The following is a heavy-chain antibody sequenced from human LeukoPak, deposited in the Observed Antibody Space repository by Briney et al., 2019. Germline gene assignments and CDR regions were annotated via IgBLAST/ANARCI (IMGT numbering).Heavy chain of an antibody. V-gene: IGHV1-18*01. CDR3: ARMIRGFSYGGWYYFDY. Sequence: ASVKVSCKASGYTFTSYGISWVRQAPGQGLEWMGWISAYNGNTNYAQKLQGRVTMTTDTSTSTAYMELRSLRSDDTAVYYCARMIRGFSYGGWYYFDYWGQGTLVTVSS. D-gene: IGHD4-23*01. CDR2: ISAYNGNT. CDR1: GYTFTSYG. J-gene: IGHJ4*02.